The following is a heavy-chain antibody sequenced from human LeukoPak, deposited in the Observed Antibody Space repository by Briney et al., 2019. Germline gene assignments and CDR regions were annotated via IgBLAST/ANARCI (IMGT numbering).Heavy chain of an antibody. Sequence: PSETLSPTCTVSGGSISSYYWSWIRQPPGKGLEWIGYIYYSGSTNYNPSLKSRVTISVDTSKNQFSLKLSSVTAADTAVYYCASSYYYGSGSAFTFDYWGQGTLVTVSS. D-gene: IGHD3-10*01. CDR1: GGSISSYY. CDR2: IYYSGST. V-gene: IGHV4-59*08. CDR3: ASSYYYGSGSAFTFDY. J-gene: IGHJ4*02.